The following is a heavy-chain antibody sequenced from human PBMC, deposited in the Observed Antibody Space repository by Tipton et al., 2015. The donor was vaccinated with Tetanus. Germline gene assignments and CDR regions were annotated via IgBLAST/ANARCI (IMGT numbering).Heavy chain of an antibody. CDR2: INLSGRT. CDR1: GGSFSGHY. Sequence: TLSLTCAVYGGSFSGHYWSWIRQPPGKGLEWIGEINLSGRTNYNSSLKSRVTISVDTSKNQFSLKLSSVTAADTAVYYCARVYCSGGSCYDGWGDWGQGTLVTVSS. V-gene: IGHV4-34*01. CDR3: ARVYCSGGSCYDGWGD. D-gene: IGHD2-15*01. J-gene: IGHJ4*02.